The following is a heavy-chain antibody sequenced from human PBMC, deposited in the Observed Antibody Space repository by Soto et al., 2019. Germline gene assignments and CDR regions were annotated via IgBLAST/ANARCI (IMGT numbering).Heavy chain of an antibody. CDR3: ATDYRDGYNIPFDY. CDR1: GGTFGNYP. Sequence: VQLVQSGAEVKQPGSSVKVSCKTSGGTFGNYPINWVRQAPGQGLEWMGRVIPILGMGSYAQKFQGRVTITADGSTSTAYMELSSLRSDDTAVYYCATDYRDGYNIPFDYWGQGTLVTVSS. V-gene: IGHV1-69*02. D-gene: IGHD5-12*01. CDR2: VIPILGMG. J-gene: IGHJ4*02.